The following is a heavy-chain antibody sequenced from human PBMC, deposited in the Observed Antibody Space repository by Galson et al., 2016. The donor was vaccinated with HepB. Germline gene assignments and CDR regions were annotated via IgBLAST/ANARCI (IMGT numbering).Heavy chain of an antibody. V-gene: IGHV2-70*01. J-gene: IGHJ4*02. CDR3: ARWDYYDSSGSWEDY. CDR2: IDWDDFK. D-gene: IGHD3-22*01. CDR1: GFSLRTSGMC. Sequence: PALVTPTQTLTLTCTFSGFSLRTSGMCVSWIRQPPGKALEWLALIDWDDFKYYSTSLKTRLTISKDTSKNQVVLTMTTMDPVDTATYYCARWDYYDSSGSWEDYWGQGTLVTVSS.